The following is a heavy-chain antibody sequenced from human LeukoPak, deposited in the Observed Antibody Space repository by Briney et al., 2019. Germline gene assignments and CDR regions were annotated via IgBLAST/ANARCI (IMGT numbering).Heavy chain of an antibody. CDR1: GITFSNYW. D-gene: IGHD5-12*01. CDR3: AREGATDWYFHL. J-gene: IGHJ2*01. V-gene: IGHV3-74*01. Sequence: PGGSLRLSCAASGITFSNYWMHWVRQAPGKGLVWVSRINSDGSSTSYADSVKGRFTISRDNARNTLYLQMSSLRAEDTAVYYCAREGATDWYFHLWGRGTLVTVSS. CDR2: INSDGSST.